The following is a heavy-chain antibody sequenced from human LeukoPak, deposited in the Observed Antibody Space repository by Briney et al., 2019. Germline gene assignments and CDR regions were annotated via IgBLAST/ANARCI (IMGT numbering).Heavy chain of an antibody. CDR2: IKSKTDGGTT. Sequence: GGSLRLSCAASGFTFSNAWMSWVRQAPGKGLEWVGRIKSKTDGGTTDYAAPVKGRFTISRDNSKNTLYLQMNSLRAEDTAVYYCAKDHYYGSGSYKDYWGQGTLVTVSS. CDR1: GFTFSNAW. J-gene: IGHJ4*02. CDR3: AKDHYYGSGSYKDY. V-gene: IGHV3-15*01. D-gene: IGHD3-10*01.